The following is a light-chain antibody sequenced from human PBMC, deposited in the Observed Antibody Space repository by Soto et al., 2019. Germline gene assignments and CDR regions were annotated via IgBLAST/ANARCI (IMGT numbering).Light chain of an antibody. V-gene: IGKV1-12*02. CDR2: AAS. CDR3: DQANSFPFT. Sequence: DIQMTQSPSSVSASVGDRVTITCRASQDIHTWLAWYQQQPGKAPTLMVYAASSLQSGVPPRFSGSGSGTDFSLTISSLQPEDFATYYWDQANSFPFTFGGGTKVEIK. CDR1: QDIHTW. J-gene: IGKJ4*01.